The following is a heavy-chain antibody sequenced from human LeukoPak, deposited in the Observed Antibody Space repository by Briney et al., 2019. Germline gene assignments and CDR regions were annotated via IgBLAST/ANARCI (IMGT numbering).Heavy chain of an antibody. CDR3: ARHDPGWFDT. J-gene: IGHJ5*02. Sequence: SETLSLTCTVSGGSISSSYWSWIRQPPGKGLEWIGYIHYSGSTNYNPSIKSRATISVDTSKAHFSLKLSSATAADTAVYYCARHDPGWFDTWGQGTLVTVSS. CDR1: GGSISSSY. V-gene: IGHV4-59*08. D-gene: IGHD7-27*01. CDR2: IHYSGST.